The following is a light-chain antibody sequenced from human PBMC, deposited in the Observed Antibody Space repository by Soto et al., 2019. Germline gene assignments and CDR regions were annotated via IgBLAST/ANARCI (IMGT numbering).Light chain of an antibody. J-gene: IGKJ5*01. Sequence: QSPGTLSVSPWERVTLSCRPSQSVGRNLAWYQQKPGQAPRLLIYTTSTRAPGIPTRFSGSGSGTDFTLTISSLQSEDFAVYYCQQYNTWPPITFGQGTRLEIK. V-gene: IGKV3-15*01. CDR1: QSVGRN. CDR2: TTS. CDR3: QQYNTWPPIT.